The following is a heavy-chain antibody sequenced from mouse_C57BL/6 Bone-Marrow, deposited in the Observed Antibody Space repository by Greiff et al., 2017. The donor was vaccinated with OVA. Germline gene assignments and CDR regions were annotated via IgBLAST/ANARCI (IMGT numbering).Heavy chain of an antibody. D-gene: IGHD2-5*01. V-gene: IGHV1-50*01. CDR1: GYTFPSYW. CDR2: IDPSDSYT. Sequence: VQLQQPGAELVKPGASVKLSCKASGYTFPSYWMQWVKQRPGQGLEWIGEIDPSDSYTNYNQKFKGKATLTVDTSSSTAYMQLSSLTSEDAAVYYCARSSNYEGDYAMDYWGQGTSVTVSS. CDR3: ARSSNYEGDYAMDY. J-gene: IGHJ4*01.